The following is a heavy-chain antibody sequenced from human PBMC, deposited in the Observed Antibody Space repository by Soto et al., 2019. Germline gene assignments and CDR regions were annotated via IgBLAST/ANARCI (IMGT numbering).Heavy chain of an antibody. Sequence: QVQLQESGPGLVKPSETLSLTCTVSGASISTYYWSWIRQPPGKGLEWIGYISNSGSTNYNPSLKSRVTISLATSKNQFSLKLSSVTAADTAVYYCARNHGTFDPWGQGTLVTVSS. CDR2: ISNSGST. V-gene: IGHV4-59*01. D-gene: IGHD1-1*01. J-gene: IGHJ5*02. CDR3: ARNHGTFDP. CDR1: GASISTYY.